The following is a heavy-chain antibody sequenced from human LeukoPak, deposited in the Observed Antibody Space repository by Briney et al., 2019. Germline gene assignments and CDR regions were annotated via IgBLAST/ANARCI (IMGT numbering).Heavy chain of an antibody. CDR3: ARNYYDSSGWKYWYFDL. CDR1: GGSISSYY. CDR2: IYTSGST. V-gene: IGHV4-4*07. D-gene: IGHD3-22*01. Sequence: KPSETLSLTCTVSGGSISSYYWSWIRQPAGKGLEWIGRIYTSGSTNYNPSLKSRVTMSVDTSKNQFSLKLSSVTAADTAVYYCARNYYDSSGWKYWYFDLWGRGTLVTVSS. J-gene: IGHJ2*01.